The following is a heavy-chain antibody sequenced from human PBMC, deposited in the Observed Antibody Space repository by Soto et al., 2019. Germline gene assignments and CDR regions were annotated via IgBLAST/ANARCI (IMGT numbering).Heavy chain of an antibody. CDR3: AKDAISGDGIWLMDS. CDR2: LLRSGSSA. J-gene: IGHJ5*02. D-gene: IGHD4-17*01. CDR1: GFTFRNYA. V-gene: IGHV3-23*01. Sequence: GGSLRLSCAASGFTFRNYAMTWARQAPGKGLEWVSSLLRSGSSAYYADSVRGRFTISSDTSANSLYLQMDNLRAEDTAIYYCAKDAISGDGIWLMDSWGQGTVVTVSS.